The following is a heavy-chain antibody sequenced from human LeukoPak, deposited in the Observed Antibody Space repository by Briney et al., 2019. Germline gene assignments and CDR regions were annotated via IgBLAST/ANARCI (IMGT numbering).Heavy chain of an antibody. J-gene: IGHJ4*02. CDR3: ARDPLFDY. Sequence: PSETLSLTRTVSGGSISSGSYYWSWIRQPAGKGLEWIGRIYTSGSTNYNPSLKSRVTISVDTSKNQFSLKLSSVTAADTAVCYCARDPLFDYWGQGTLVTVSS. CDR1: GGSISSGSYY. V-gene: IGHV4-61*02. CDR2: IYTSGST.